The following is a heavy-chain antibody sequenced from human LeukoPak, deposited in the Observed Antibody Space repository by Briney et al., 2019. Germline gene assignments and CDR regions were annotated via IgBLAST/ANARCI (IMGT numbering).Heavy chain of an antibody. Sequence: SETLSLTCTVSGGSISGSSYYWGWIRQPPGKGLEWIGSIYYSGSTYYNPSLKSRVTISVDTSKNQFSLKLSSVTAADTAVYYCARIGIAARPDYWGQGTLVTVSS. CDR2: IYYSGST. J-gene: IGHJ4*02. D-gene: IGHD6-6*01. V-gene: IGHV4-39*01. CDR3: ARIGIAARPDY. CDR1: GGSISGSSYY.